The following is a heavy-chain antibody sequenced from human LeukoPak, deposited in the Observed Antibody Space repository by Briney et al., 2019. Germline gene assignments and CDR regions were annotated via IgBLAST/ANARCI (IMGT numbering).Heavy chain of an antibody. J-gene: IGHJ4*02. CDR2: IYPGDSDT. V-gene: IGHV5-51*01. CDR1: GYSFTSYW. D-gene: IGHD3-22*01. Sequence: GESLKISCKGSGYSFTSYWIGWVRQMPGKGLEWMGIIYPGDSDTRYSPSFQGQVTISADKSISTAYLQWSSLKASDTAMYYCARQWAYGGEWLLLAFDYWGQGTLVTVSS. CDR3: ARQWAYGGEWLLLAFDY.